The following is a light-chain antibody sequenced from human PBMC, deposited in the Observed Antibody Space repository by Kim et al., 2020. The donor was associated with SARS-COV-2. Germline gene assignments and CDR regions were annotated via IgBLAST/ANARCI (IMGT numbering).Light chain of an antibody. CDR3: QAWDSSTHNNV. V-gene: IGLV3-1*01. Sequence: PGQTDGITWSGDKWRDKYVTGYRQKPGESHEVVIYQENERRTGIPERFSGANSGKTATLTIGETQAMDEADYYCQAWDSSTHNNVFGAGTKVTVL. CDR2: QEN. CDR1: KWRDKY. J-gene: IGLJ1*01.